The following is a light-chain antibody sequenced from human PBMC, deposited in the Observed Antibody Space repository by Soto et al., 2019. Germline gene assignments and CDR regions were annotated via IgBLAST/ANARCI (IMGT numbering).Light chain of an antibody. J-gene: IGKJ5*01. V-gene: IGKV3-20*01. CDR2: GAS. CDR1: QIVGGDT. Sequence: TQSAPTLSVYTGERATLSCRASQIVGGDTLAWFQQRPGQAPRLVIYGASNRAAGIPDRFSGSGSGTDFTLTVSRLEPEDFAMYYCQQYHWAPDTFGQGTRLAI. CDR3: QQYHWAPDT.